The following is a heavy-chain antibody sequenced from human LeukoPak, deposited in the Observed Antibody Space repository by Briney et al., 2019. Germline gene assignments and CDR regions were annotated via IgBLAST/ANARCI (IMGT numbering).Heavy chain of an antibody. V-gene: IGHV3-15*01. J-gene: IGHJ4*02. CDR1: GFTFSDHY. CDR2: IKSKTDGGTT. Sequence: PGGSLRLSCAASGFTFSDHYMDWVRQAPGKGLEWVGRIKSKTDGGTTDYAAPVKGRFTISRDDSKNTLYLQMNSLKTEDTAVYYCTTGLYCSSTSCRSPADYWGQGTLVTVSS. CDR3: TTGLYCSSTSCRSPADY. D-gene: IGHD2-2*01.